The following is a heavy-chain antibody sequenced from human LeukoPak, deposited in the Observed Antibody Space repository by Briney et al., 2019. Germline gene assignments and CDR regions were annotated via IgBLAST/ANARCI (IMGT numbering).Heavy chain of an antibody. Sequence: GGSLRLSCAASGFTFSSYAMSWVRQAPGKGLEWVSGINWDGEATEYGDSVKGRFTISRDNAENALYLQMNSLRAEDTALYYCARDLSSSWYSLAYWGRGTLVTVSS. CDR2: INWDGEAT. CDR3: ARDLSSSWYSLAY. CDR1: GFTFSSYA. V-gene: IGHV3-20*04. D-gene: IGHD6-13*01. J-gene: IGHJ4*02.